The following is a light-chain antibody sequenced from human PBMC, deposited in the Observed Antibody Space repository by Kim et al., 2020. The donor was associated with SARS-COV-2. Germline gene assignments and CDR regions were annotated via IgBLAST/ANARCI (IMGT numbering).Light chain of an antibody. CDR2: GAS. Sequence: LSPGKRATLAGRASQSVSITFIAWYQNKPGQAPRLLIYGASSGATGIPDRFSGSGSGTDFILTISRLEPEDFAVYYCQHYGSSPYSFGQGTKLEI. J-gene: IGKJ2*03. V-gene: IGKV3-20*01. CDR1: QSVSITF. CDR3: QHYGSSPYS.